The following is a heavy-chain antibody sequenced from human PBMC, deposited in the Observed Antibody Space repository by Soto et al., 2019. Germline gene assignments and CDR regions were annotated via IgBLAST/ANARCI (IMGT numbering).Heavy chain of an antibody. J-gene: IGHJ6*02. CDR1: GGTFSSYA. Sequence: GASVKVSCKASGGTFSSYAISWVRQAPGQGLEWMGGIIPIFGTANYAQKFQGRVTITADKSTSTAYMELSSLRSEDTAVYYCARRLILGYCSGGSCLSPYYYGMDVWGQGTTVTVSS. D-gene: IGHD2-15*01. CDR2: IIPIFGTA. V-gene: IGHV1-69*06. CDR3: ARRLILGYCSGGSCLSPYYYGMDV.